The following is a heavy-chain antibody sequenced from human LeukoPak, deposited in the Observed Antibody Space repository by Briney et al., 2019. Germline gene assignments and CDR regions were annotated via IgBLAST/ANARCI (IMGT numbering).Heavy chain of an antibody. CDR1: GFTFSDYY. D-gene: IGHD1-1*01. CDR2: ISSSSSYI. J-gene: IGHJ6*03. V-gene: IGHV3-11*06. Sequence: PGGSLRLSCAASGFTFSDYYMSWIRQAPGKGLEWVSAISSSSSYIYYADSVKGRFTISRDNAKNSLYLQMNSLRAEDTAVYYCARERGTTGTIERNYYYYYYMDVWGKGTTVTVSS. CDR3: ARERGTTGTIERNYYYYYYMDV.